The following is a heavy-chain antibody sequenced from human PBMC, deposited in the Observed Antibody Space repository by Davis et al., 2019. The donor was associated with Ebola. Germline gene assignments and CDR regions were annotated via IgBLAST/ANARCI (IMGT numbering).Heavy chain of an antibody. J-gene: IGHJ5*02. CDR2: INCNNGAT. V-gene: IGHV1-2*04. CDR3: ARGIPYSSSWHLYP. Sequence: ASVKVSCKTSGYTFTASFMHWVRQAPGQGPEWLAWINCNNGATQYARKFKDWITVTRDTAIDTSYIELRGLKSDDTGVYYCARGIPYSSSWHLYPWGQGTLVTVSS. D-gene: IGHD6-13*01. CDR1: GYTFTASF.